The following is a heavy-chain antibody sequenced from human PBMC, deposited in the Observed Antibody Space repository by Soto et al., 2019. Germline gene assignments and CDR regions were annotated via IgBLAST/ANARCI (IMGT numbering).Heavy chain of an antibody. J-gene: IGHJ4*02. CDR3: ARASYSSSSGVDY. Sequence: SETLSLTCTVSGGSISSYYWSWIRQPPGKGLEWIGYIYYSGSTNYNPSLKSRVTISVDTSKNQFSLKLSSVTAADTAVYYCARASYSSSSGVDYWGQGTLVTVSS. CDR1: GGSISSYY. V-gene: IGHV4-59*01. CDR2: IYYSGST. D-gene: IGHD6-6*01.